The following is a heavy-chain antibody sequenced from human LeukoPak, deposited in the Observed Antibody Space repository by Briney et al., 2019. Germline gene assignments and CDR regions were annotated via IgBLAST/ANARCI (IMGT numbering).Heavy chain of an antibody. V-gene: IGHV3-66*02. CDR2: IYSGGST. Sequence: GGSLRLSCAASGFTVSSNYMSWVRQAPGKGQEWVSVIYSGGSTYYADSVKGRFTISRDNSKNTLYLQMNSLRAEDTAVYYCARDWYDSSGYIDDYWGQGTLVTVSS. CDR1: GFTVSSNY. D-gene: IGHD3-22*01. CDR3: ARDWYDSSGYIDDY. J-gene: IGHJ4*02.